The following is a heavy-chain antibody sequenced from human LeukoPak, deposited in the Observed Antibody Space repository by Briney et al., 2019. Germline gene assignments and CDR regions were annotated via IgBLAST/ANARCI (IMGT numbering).Heavy chain of an antibody. D-gene: IGHD3-10*01. Sequence: SETLSLTCTVSGDSISSGSYYWAWIRQPAGKGLEWIGRMYTSGSTDYNPSLKSRVTISVDTSKNEFSLKLSSVTAADTAVYYCARDGKGTGHYSCWGQGTLVTVSS. V-gene: IGHV4-61*02. CDR3: ARDGKGTGHYSC. CDR2: MYTSGST. J-gene: IGHJ4*02. CDR1: GDSISSGSYY.